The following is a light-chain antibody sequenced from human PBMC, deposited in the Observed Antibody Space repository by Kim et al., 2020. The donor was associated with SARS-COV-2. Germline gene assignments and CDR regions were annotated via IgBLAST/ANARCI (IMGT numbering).Light chain of an antibody. Sequence: SYELTQPPSVSVSPGRTASITCSGDKLGDKYACWYQQKPGQSPVLVIYQDSKRPSGIPERFSGSNSGNTATLTISGTQAMDEADYYCQAWDSSTAVFGGGTQLTVL. V-gene: IGLV3-1*01. J-gene: IGLJ2*01. CDR1: KLGDKY. CDR3: QAWDSSTAV. CDR2: QDS.